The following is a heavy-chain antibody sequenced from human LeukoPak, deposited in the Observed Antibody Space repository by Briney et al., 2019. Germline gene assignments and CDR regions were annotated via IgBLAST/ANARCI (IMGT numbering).Heavy chain of an antibody. CDR1: GGSISSSSYY. CDR2: INHSGST. D-gene: IGHD3/OR15-3a*01. V-gene: IGHV4-39*07. J-gene: IGHJ5*02. Sequence: SETLSLTCTVSGGSISSSSYYWGWIRRPPGKGLEWIGEINHSGSTNYNPSLKSRVTISVDTSKNQFSLKLSSVTAADTAVYYCARGLDLPSRFDPWGQGTLVTVSS. CDR3: ARGLDLPSRFDP.